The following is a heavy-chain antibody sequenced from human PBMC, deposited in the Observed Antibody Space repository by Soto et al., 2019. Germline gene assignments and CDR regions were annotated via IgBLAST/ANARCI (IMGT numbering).Heavy chain of an antibody. CDR1: GGSISSYY. V-gene: IGHV4-59*01. Sequence: SETLSLTCTVSGGSISSYYWSWIRQPPGKGLEYIGYIYFSGSANYNPSLKSRLTISLDTSKNQFSLKLTSVTAADTAVYYCARHIASQHCSGGSCYGPFDHWGQGTLVTVSS. CDR2: IYFSGSA. D-gene: IGHD2-15*01. J-gene: IGHJ4*02. CDR3: ARHIASQHCSGGSCYGPFDH.